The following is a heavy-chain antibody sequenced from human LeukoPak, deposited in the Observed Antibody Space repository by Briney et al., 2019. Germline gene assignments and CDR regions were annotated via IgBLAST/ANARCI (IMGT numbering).Heavy chain of an antibody. Sequence: GGSLRLSCAASGFTFSNAWMSWVRQAPGKGLEWVGRIKSKTDGGTTDYAAPVKGRFTISRDDSKNTLYLQINSLKTEDTAVYYCTTMYYYDSSGYYSDYWGQGTLVTVSS. J-gene: IGHJ4*02. D-gene: IGHD3-22*01. CDR3: TTMYYYDSSGYYSDY. CDR2: IKSKTDGGTT. V-gene: IGHV3-15*01. CDR1: GFTFSNAW.